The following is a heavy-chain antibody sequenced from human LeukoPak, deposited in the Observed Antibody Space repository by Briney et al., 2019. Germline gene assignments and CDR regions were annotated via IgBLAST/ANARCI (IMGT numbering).Heavy chain of an antibody. V-gene: IGHV3-21*01. D-gene: IGHD4-17*01. J-gene: IGHJ4*02. CDR1: GFAFSDDS. CDR3: ARGTREGYGANY. Sequence: GGSLRLSCVASGFAFSDDSMNWVRQAPGKGLEWVSSISSSSSYIYYADSVKGRFTISRDNAKNSLYLQMNSLRAEDTAVYYCARGTREGYGANYWGQGTLVTVSS. CDR2: ISSSSSYI.